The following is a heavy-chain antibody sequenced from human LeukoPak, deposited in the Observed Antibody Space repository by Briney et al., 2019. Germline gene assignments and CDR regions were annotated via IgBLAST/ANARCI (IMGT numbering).Heavy chain of an antibody. CDR3: ARGKDIVVVPAASYYYMDV. J-gene: IGHJ6*03. CDR1: GYTFTSYD. Sequence: ASVKVSCKASGYTFTSYDINWVRQATGQGLEWMGWMNPNSGNTGYAQKFQGRVTMTRNTSISTAYVELSSLRSEDTAVYYCARGKDIVVVPAASYYYMDVWGKGTTVTVSS. CDR2: MNPNSGNT. D-gene: IGHD2-2*01. V-gene: IGHV1-8*01.